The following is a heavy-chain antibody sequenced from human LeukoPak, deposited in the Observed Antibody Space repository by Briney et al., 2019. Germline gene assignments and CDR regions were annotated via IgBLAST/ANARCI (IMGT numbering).Heavy chain of an antibody. CDR3: ARDWVYKIDY. CDR1: GFAFSNYW. J-gene: IGHJ4*02. CDR2: IKKDGSEK. D-gene: IGHD5-24*01. V-gene: IGHV3-7*01. Sequence: GGSLRLSCAASGFAFSNYWMTWVRQAPGKGLEWVGNIKKDGSEKYYVESLKGRFTISRDNVKNSLYLQMNSLRAEDTAVYYCARDWVYKIDYWGRGTLVTVSS.